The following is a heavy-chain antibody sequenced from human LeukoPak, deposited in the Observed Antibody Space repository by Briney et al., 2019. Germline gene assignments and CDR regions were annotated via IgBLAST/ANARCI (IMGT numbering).Heavy chain of an antibody. J-gene: IGHJ6*03. D-gene: IGHD3-10*01. CDR1: GDSISSGPYY. Sequence: PSETLSLTCTVSGDSISSGPYYWGWIRQPPGKGLEWIGNIYYGENTYYNPSLKSRVTISIDTSNNQFYLKLSSLTAADTAVYYCASRITMVRGVRGWYMDVWGKGTTVTISS. CDR3: ASRITMVRGVRGWYMDV. CDR2: IYYGENT. V-gene: IGHV4-39*01.